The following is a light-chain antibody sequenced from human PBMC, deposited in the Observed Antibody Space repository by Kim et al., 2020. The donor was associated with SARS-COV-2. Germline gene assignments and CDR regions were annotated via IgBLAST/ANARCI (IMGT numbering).Light chain of an antibody. J-gene: IGKJ4*01. V-gene: IGKV3-15*01. CDR3: QQYIKWPLT. CDR1: QSVSTK. CDR2: AAF. Sequence: EIVMTQSPATLSVSPGERATLSCRASQSVSTKLAWYQQKPGQAPRLLIYAAFTRATGIPARFSGSGSETEFTLTISSLQSEDFAVYYCQQYIKWPLTFGGGTKLEIK.